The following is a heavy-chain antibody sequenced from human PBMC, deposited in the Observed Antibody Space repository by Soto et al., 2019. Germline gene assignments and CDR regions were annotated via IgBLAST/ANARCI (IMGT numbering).Heavy chain of an antibody. D-gene: IGHD6-19*01. CDR3: AKARPPYSSGWYVSKSDFDY. CDR1: GFTFSSYG. Sequence: QVQLVESGGGVVQPGRSLRLSCAASGFTFSSYGMHWVRQAPGKGLEWVAVISYDGSNKYYADSVKGRFTISRDNSKNTLYLHMNSLRAEDTAVYYCAKARPPYSSGWYVSKSDFDYWGQGTLVTVSS. CDR2: ISYDGSNK. V-gene: IGHV3-30*18. J-gene: IGHJ4*02.